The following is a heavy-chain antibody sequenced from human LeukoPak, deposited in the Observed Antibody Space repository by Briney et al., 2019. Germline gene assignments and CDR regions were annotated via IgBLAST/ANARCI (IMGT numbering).Heavy chain of an antibody. J-gene: IGHJ4*02. D-gene: IGHD3-3*01. CDR1: GGSISSYY. CDR2: IYYSGRT. V-gene: IGHV4-59*01. CDR3: ARVASYDFSSGYYHYDY. Sequence: SETLSLTCTVSGGSISSYYWSWIRQPPGKGLEWIGYIYYSGRTNYNPSLKSRVTISVDTSKNQFSLKLSSVTAADTAVYYCARVASYDFSSGYYHYDYWGQGTLVTVSS.